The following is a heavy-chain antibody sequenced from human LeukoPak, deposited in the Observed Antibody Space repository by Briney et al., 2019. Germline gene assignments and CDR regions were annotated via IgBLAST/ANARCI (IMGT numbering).Heavy chain of an antibody. J-gene: IGHJ5*02. CDR3: ARTATRGNWFDP. CDR1: GGSINNYY. CDR2: MFYSGSA. V-gene: IGHV4-59*01. Sequence: PSETLSLTCTISGGSINNYYWSWIRQPPGKGLEWIGYMFYSGSAKYNPSLKSRVTMSVDMSKNQFSLNLGSVTAADTAVYYCARTATRGNWFDPWGQGTLVTVSS. D-gene: IGHD1-7*01.